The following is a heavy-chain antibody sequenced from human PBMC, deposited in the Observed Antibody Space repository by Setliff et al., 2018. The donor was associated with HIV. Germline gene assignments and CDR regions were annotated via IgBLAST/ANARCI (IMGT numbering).Heavy chain of an antibody. V-gene: IGHV1-69*13. CDR1: GGTFSSYA. J-gene: IGHJ6*03. CDR2: IIPIFGTA. D-gene: IGHD3-10*01. CDR3: ARGTDGDYYYYMDV. Sequence: ASVKVSCKASGGTFSSYAISWVRQAPGQGLEWMGGIIPIFGTANYAQKFQGRVTITADGSTSTVYMVLSSLRSEDTAVYYCARGTDGDYYYYMDVWGKGTTVTVSS.